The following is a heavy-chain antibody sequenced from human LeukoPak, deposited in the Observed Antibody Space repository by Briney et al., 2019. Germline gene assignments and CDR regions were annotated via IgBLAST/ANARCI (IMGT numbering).Heavy chain of an antibody. J-gene: IGHJ4*02. V-gene: IGHV3-7*03. CDR3: ARDFMAY. CDR1: GFSFDEFW. Sequence: GGSLRLSCVTSGFSFDEFWMSWVRQAPGKGPEWVANIKRDGTEKYYADSVKGRFTISRVNAKNSLYLQLDSLRAEDTAVYYSARDFMAYWGQGSLVTVSS. CDR2: IKRDGTEK. D-gene: IGHD5-24*01.